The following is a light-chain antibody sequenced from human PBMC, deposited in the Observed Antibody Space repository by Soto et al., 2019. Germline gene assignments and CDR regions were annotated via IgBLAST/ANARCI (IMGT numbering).Light chain of an antibody. CDR3: ATWDYSLTGEV. J-gene: IGLJ2*01. Sequence: QSVLTQPPSVSAAPGQKVTISCSGSSSNIGNNYVSWYQQLPGTAPKLLIYDNNKRPSGIPDRSSGSKSGTSGTLDITGLQTGDEADYYCATWDYSLTGEVFGGGTQLTVL. V-gene: IGLV1-51*01. CDR2: DNN. CDR1: SSNIGNNY.